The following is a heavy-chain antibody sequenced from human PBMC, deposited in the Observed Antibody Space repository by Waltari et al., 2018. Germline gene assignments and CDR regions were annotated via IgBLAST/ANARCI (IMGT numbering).Heavy chain of an antibody. CDR2: IYHSGST. CDR3: ARRGYSVNAFDI. CDR1: GYSISSGYY. Sequence: QVQLQESGPGLVKPSETLSLTCAVSGYSISSGYYWGWIRQPPGKGLEWIGSIYHSGSTYYNPSLKSRVTISVDTSKNHFSLKLSSVTAADTAVYYCARRGYSVNAFDIWGQGTMVTVSS. V-gene: IGHV4-38-2*01. J-gene: IGHJ3*02. D-gene: IGHD2-15*01.